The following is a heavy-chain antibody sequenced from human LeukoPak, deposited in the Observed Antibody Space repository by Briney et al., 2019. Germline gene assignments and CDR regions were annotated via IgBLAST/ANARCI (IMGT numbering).Heavy chain of an antibody. V-gene: IGHV5-51*01. J-gene: IGHJ4*02. Sequence: HGESLKISCKGSGYSFTSYWIGWVRQMPGKGLEWMGIIYPGGSDTRYSPSFQGQVTISADKSISTAYLQWSSLKASDTAMYYCARHGSPQVYGSGKWMDYWGQGTLVTVSS. CDR3: ARHGSPQVYGSGKWMDY. D-gene: IGHD3-10*01. CDR2: IYPGGSDT. CDR1: GYSFTSYW.